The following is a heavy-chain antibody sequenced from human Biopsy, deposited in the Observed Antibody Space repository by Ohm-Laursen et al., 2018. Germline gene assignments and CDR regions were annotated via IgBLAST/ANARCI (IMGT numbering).Heavy chain of an antibody. V-gene: IGHV4-59*11. Sequence: GTLSLTCIVSGGSFTGHYWTWIRQPPGKGLEWIGHISHTGYTSYKSSLKSRVTISLDTSRKHFSLRLTSLAAADTAVYYCARGLNEYGGLYFPHWGQGTLVTVSS. J-gene: IGHJ1*01. D-gene: IGHD4-23*01. CDR3: ARGLNEYGGLYFPH. CDR2: ISHTGYT. CDR1: GGSFTGHY.